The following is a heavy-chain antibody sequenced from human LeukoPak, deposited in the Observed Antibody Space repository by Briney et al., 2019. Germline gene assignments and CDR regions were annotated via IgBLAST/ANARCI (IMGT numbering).Heavy chain of an antibody. CDR3: AKADSAYRYGDTYFFDY. CDR1: GFTFSNYN. CDR2: ISSSSSYI. J-gene: IGHJ4*02. Sequence: GGSLRLSCAASGFTFSNYNMNWVRQAPGKGLEWVSSISSSSSYIYYADSVKGRFTISRDNAKNSLYLQMHSLRAEDTAIYFCAKADSAYRYGDTYFFDYWGQGTLVTVSS. D-gene: IGHD3-16*02. V-gene: IGHV3-21*04.